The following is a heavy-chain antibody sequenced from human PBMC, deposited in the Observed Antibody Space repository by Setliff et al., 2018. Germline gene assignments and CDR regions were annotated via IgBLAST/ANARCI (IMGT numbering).Heavy chain of an antibody. J-gene: IGHJ4*02. CDR2: ISPYSGES. CDR1: GYIFTRYR. V-gene: IGHV1-18*01. D-gene: IGHD3-16*01. Sequence: EASVKVSCKASGYIFTRYRITWVRQSPGQGLEWMGWISPYSGESNYAQKFQDRLTVTADTSTKTIYMELRSLTSDDTAVYFCTRSRGPRVVLAADFDFWGQGTLVTVPS. CDR3: TRSRGPRVVLAADFDF.